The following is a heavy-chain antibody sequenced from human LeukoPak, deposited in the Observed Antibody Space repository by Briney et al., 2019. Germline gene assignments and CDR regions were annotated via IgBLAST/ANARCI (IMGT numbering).Heavy chain of an antibody. CDR3: ARGLWDSSGYYYFDY. V-gene: IGHV4-59*01. Sequence: TSETLSLTCTVSGGSISSYYWSWIRQPPGKGLEWIGYIYYSGSTNYNPSLKSRVTISVDTSKSQFSLKLSSVTAADTAVYYCARGLWDSSGYYYFDYWGQGTLVTVSS. CDR1: GGSISSYY. J-gene: IGHJ4*02. D-gene: IGHD3-22*01. CDR2: IYYSGST.